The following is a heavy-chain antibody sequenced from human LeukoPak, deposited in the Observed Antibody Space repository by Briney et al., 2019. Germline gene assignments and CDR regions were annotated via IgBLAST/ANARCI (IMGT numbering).Heavy chain of an antibody. Sequence: SETLSLTCTVSGGSVSSGSYYWSWIRQPSGKGLEWIGYIYYSGSTNYNPSLKSRVTISVDTSKNQFSLKLSSVTAADTAVYYCARDGSPRYYGSGSYLPYGFDPWGQGTLVTVSS. J-gene: IGHJ5*02. D-gene: IGHD3-10*01. CDR1: GGSVSSGSYY. V-gene: IGHV4-61*01. CDR2: IYYSGST. CDR3: ARDGSPRYYGSGSYLPYGFDP.